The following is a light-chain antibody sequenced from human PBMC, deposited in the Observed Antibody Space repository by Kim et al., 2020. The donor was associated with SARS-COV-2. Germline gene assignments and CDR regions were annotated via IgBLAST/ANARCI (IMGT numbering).Light chain of an antibody. CDR3: QKYNSAPWT. CDR2: AAS. J-gene: IGKJ1*01. V-gene: IGKV1-27*01. CDR1: QDIANS. Sequence: ASVGDRVTITCRASQDIANSLAWYQQKPGKVPKLLIYAASTLQSGVPSRFSGSGSGTQFTLTIGSLQTEDVATYYCQKYNSAPWTFGPGTKLDIK.